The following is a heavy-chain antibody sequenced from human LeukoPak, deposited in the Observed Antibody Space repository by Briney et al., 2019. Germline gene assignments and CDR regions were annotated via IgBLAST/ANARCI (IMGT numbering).Heavy chain of an antibody. CDR1: GYSFTSYW. V-gene: IGHV5-51*01. CDR3: ARSRAVAGIGGGYFDY. Sequence: GESLQISCQGSGYSFTSYWIGWVRQMPGKGLEWMGIIYPGDSDTRYSPSFQGQVTISADKSISTAYLQWSSLKASDTAMYYCARSRAVAGIGGGYFDYWGQGTLVTVSS. J-gene: IGHJ4*02. D-gene: IGHD6-19*01. CDR2: IYPGDSDT.